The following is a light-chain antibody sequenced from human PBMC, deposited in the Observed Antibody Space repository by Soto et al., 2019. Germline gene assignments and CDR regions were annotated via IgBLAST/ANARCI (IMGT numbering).Light chain of an antibody. Sequence: QSVLTQPASVSGSPGQSITISCTGTSSDVGSYNLVSWYQQHSGKAPKLMIYEVSKRPSGVSNRFSGSKSGNTASLTIPGLQAEDEADYYCCSYAGSSTYVFGTGTKVTVL. J-gene: IGLJ1*01. V-gene: IGLV2-23*02. CDR3: CSYAGSSTYV. CDR1: SSDVGSYNL. CDR2: EVS.